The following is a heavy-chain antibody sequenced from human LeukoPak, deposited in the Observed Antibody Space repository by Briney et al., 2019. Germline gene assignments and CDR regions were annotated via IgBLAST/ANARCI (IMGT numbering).Heavy chain of an antibody. CDR1: GYTFTSYY. D-gene: IGHD6-13*01. CDR2: INPSGGST. CDR3: ARDVAIAAAGYYFDY. V-gene: IGHV1-46*01. J-gene: IGHJ4*02. Sequence: ASVTVSCMASGYTFTSYYKHWLRQAPGQGLEWMGIINPSGGSTSYPQKFQDRVTMTRDTSTRKVYMELNSLRSEDTAVYYCARDVAIAAAGYYFDYWGQGTLVTVSS.